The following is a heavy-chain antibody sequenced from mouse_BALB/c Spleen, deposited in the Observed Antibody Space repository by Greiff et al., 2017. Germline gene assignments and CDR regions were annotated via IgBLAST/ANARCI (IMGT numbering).Heavy chain of an antibody. CDR2: INPSTGYT. CDR3: TRAEVYAFDY. CDR1: GYTFTSYW. V-gene: IGHV1-7*01. J-gene: IGHJ2*01. D-gene: IGHD1-1*01. Sequence: QVQLQQSGAELAKPGASVKMSCKASGYTFTSYWMHWVKQRPGQGLEWIGYINPSTGYTEYNQKFKGKAKLTAVTSASTAYMELSSLTNEDSAVYYCTRAEVYAFDYWGQGTPLTVSS.